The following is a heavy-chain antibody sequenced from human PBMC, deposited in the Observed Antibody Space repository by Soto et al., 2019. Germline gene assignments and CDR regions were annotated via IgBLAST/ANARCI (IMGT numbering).Heavy chain of an antibody. CDR3: AREFESSRLYGMDV. V-gene: IGHV4-30-4*01. D-gene: IGHD3-9*01. Sequence: QVQLQESGPGLVKPSQTLSLTCTVSGGSISSGDYYWSWIRQPPGKGLEWIGYISYSGSTYYNPSLKSRVTISADTSKNQFSLKRSSVTAADTAVYYCAREFESSRLYGMDVWGQGTTVTVSS. CDR1: GGSISSGDYY. CDR2: ISYSGST. J-gene: IGHJ6*02.